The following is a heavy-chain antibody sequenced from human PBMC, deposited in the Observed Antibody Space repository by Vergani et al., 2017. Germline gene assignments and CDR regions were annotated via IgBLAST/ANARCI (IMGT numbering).Heavy chain of an antibody. D-gene: IGHD6-6*01. CDR2: SYYSGST. CDR1: GGSISSGGYY. V-gene: IGHV4-31*03. Sequence: QVQLQESGPGLVKPSQTLSLTCTVSGGSISSGGYYWSWIRQHPGKGLEWIGYSYYSGSTYYNPSLKGRVTISVETSKNQFSLKLSSVTAADTAVYYWARVSKRARPTGTSARLMDYWGQGTLVTVSS. CDR3: ARVSKRARPTGTSARLMDY. J-gene: IGHJ4*02.